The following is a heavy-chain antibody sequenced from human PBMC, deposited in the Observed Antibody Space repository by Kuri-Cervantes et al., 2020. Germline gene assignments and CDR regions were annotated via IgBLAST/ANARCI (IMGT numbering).Heavy chain of an antibody. CDR3: ARQDGNAYYYFDY. V-gene: IGHV5-51*01. Sequence: GESLKISCKGSGYSFSNYWIGWVRQMPGKGLEWMGIIYPGDSDTRYSPAFQGQVTISADKSISTAYLQWSTLKASDTAMYYCARQDGNAYYYFDYWGQGTLVTVSS. CDR1: GYSFSNYW. CDR2: IYPGDSDT. D-gene: IGHD3-16*01. J-gene: IGHJ4*02.